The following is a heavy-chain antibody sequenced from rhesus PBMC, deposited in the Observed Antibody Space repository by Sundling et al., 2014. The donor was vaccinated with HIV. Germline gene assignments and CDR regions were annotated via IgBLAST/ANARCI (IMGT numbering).Heavy chain of an antibody. D-gene: IGHD1-26*01. CDR1: GDSNTSGYG. J-gene: IGHJ4*01. Sequence: QVHLQESGPGLVKSSETLSLTCAVSGDSNTSGYGWGWIRQPPGKGLEWIGYISGSSTNIDYNPSLKSRVTISKDTSKSQFSLKLTSVTAADTAVYYCVRSQGWNYPFDSWGQGVLVTVSS. CDR3: VRSQGWNYPFDS. V-gene: IGHV4-127*01. CDR2: ISGSSTNI.